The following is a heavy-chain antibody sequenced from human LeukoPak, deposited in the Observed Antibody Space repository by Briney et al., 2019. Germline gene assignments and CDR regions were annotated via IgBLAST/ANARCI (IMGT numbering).Heavy chain of an antibody. CDR3: ARAWSGDFSPNWFDP. CDR1: GGSISNYY. J-gene: IGHJ5*02. CDR2: IYYSGTT. V-gene: IGHV4-59*01. Sequence: PSETLSLTCTVSGGSISNYYWSWIRQPPGKGLEWIGYIYYSGTTNFNPSLKSRVMISVDTSKNQFSLRLTSVTAADTAVYYCARAWSGDFSPNWFDPWGQGTLVTVSS. D-gene: IGHD2-21*02.